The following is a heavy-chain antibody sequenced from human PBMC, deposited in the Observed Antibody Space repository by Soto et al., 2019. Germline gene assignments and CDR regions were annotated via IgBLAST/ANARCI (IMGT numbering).Heavy chain of an antibody. V-gene: IGHV3-49*05. CDR3: TRDEGSGGRNFWSGYLYGMDV. J-gene: IGHJ6*02. CDR2: IRSKAYGGTT. Sequence: KPGGSLRLSCTASGFTFGDYAMSWFRQAPGKGLEWVGFIRSKAYGGTTEYAASVKGRFTISRDDSKSIAYLQMNSLKTEDTAVYYCTRDEGSGGRNFWSGYLYGMDVWGQGTTVTVSS. D-gene: IGHD3-3*01. CDR1: GFTFGDYA.